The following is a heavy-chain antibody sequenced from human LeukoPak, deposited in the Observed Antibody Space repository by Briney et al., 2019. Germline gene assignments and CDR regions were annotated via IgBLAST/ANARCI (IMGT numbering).Heavy chain of an antibody. J-gene: IGHJ4*02. V-gene: IGHV3-30-3*01. Sequence: GGSLRLSCAASGFTFSSYWMNWVHQAPGKGLEWVAVISYDGSNKYYADSVKGRFTISRDNSKNTLYLQMNSLRAEDTAVYYCARESGTTGDYWGQGTLVTVSS. CDR2: ISYDGSNK. D-gene: IGHD1-7*01. CDR1: GFTFSSYW. CDR3: ARESGTTGDY.